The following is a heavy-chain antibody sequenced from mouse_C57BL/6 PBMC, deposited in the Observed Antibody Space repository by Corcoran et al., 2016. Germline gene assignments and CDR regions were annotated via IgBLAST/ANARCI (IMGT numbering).Heavy chain of an antibody. CDR3: ARPYYGSSWDY. J-gene: IGHJ2*01. CDR1: GYTFTTYG. Sequence: QIQLVQSGPELKKPGETVKISCKASGYTFTTYGMSWVKQAPGKGLKWMGWINTYSGVPTYADDFKGRFAFSLETSASTAYLQINNLKNEDTATYFCARPYYGSSWDYWGQGTTLTVSS. V-gene: IGHV9-3*01. CDR2: INTYSGVP. D-gene: IGHD1-1*01.